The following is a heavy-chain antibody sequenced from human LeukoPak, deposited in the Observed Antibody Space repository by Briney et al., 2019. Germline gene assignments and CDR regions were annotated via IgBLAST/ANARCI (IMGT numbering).Heavy chain of an antibody. CDR2: INGSGGRT. V-gene: IGHV3-23*01. D-gene: IGHD6-19*01. CDR3: AKEVTGTTEGLFNY. CDR1: RFTFSDYA. J-gene: IGHJ4*02. Sequence: GGSLRLSCAASRFTFSDYAMSRVRQAPGKGLEWVSGINGSGGRTNYADSVRGRFTISRDNSKKTLYLQMNSLRADDTAVYYCAKEVTGTTEGLFNYWGQGTLVTVSS.